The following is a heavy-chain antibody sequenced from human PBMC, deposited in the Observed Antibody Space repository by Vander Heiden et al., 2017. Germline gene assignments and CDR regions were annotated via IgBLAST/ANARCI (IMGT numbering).Heavy chain of an antibody. Sequence: EVQLVESGGGLVQPGWFLRLSCSPSGLPLSDYTVNWVRQAPGKGLEWVGLIRSKDFAGTTEYAASVRGRFTISRDASKSIAYLQMNSLKTEDTAVYYCSREEDYETSGYYPLDHWGQGTLVTVSS. V-gene: IGHV3-49*04. CDR1: GLPLSDYT. CDR2: IRSKDFAGTT. D-gene: IGHD3-22*01. J-gene: IGHJ4*02. CDR3: SREEDYETSGYYPLDH.